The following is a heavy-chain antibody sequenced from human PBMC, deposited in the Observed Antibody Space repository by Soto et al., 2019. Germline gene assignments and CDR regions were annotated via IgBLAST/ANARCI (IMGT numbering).Heavy chain of an antibody. CDR1: GFIFSNYV. Sequence: GGSLRLSCAASGFIFSNYVMYWVRQAPGKGLEWVANIKQDGSEKYYVDSVKGRFTISRDNAKNSLYLQMNSLRAEDTAVYYCAREVRFLEWLYYYYYYMDVWGKGTTVTVSS. V-gene: IGHV3-7*01. D-gene: IGHD3-3*01. J-gene: IGHJ6*03. CDR2: IKQDGSEK. CDR3: AREVRFLEWLYYYYYYMDV.